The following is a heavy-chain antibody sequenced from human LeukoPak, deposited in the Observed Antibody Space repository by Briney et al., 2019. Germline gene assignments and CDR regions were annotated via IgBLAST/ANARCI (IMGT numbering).Heavy chain of an antibody. V-gene: IGHV3-30*04. CDR3: ARGKKRQTDRAPSFDS. J-gene: IGHJ4*02. CDR2: ISYDGSNK. Sequence: GGSLRLSCAASGFTFSSYAMHWVRQAPGKGLEWVAVISYDGSNKYYADSMKGRFTISRDNSKNTLYLQMNSLRAEDTAVYYCARGKKRQTDRAPSFDSGGKEPLVTVPS. CDR1: GFTFSSYA. D-gene: IGHD3-22*01.